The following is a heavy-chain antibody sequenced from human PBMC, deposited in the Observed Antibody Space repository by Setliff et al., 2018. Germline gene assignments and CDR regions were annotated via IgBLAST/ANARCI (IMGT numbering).Heavy chain of an antibody. Sequence: SETLSLTCAVYGGSFSGYYWSWIRQPPGKGLEWIGEINHSRSTNYNPTPRSRVTISVDTSKNQFSLRLSSVTAADTAVDYCARVSSVIDAYDIWGQGTMVTVSS. CDR3: ARVSSVIDAYDI. CDR1: GGSFSGYY. D-gene: IGHD6-25*01. CDR2: INHSRST. V-gene: IGHV4-34*01. J-gene: IGHJ3*02.